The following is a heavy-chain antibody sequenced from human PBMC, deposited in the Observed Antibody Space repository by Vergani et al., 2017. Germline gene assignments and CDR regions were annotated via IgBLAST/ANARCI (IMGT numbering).Heavy chain of an antibody. CDR1: GYSFTSYW. Sequence: EVQLVQSGAEVKKPGESLKISCKGSGYSFTSYWIGWVRQMPGKGLEWMGIIYPGDSDTRYSPSFQGQVTISADKSISTAYLQWSSLKASDTAMYYCARRARPFGSSWEETRSLPYYFDYWGQGTLVTVSS. CDR3: ARRARPFGSSWEETRSLPYYFDY. D-gene: IGHD6-13*01. J-gene: IGHJ4*02. CDR2: IYPGDSDT. V-gene: IGHV5-51*03.